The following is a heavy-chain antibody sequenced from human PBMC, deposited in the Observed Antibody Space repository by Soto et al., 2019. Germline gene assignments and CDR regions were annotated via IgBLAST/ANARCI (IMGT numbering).Heavy chain of an antibody. CDR2: ISGRGTTT. D-gene: IGHD2-2*01. J-gene: IGHJ6*02. CDR3: ARLGYCSSATCKYYFYYYGLDV. Sequence: EVQLVESGGGLVQPGGSLRLSCEASGFSFGSYSMNWVRQAPGKGLEWVSFISGRGTTTYYADSVKGRFTVSRDNAKNALSVKVNSLRDKDTAVYYWARLGYCSSATCKYYFYYYGLDVWGQGTMVTVSS. V-gene: IGHV3-48*02. CDR1: GFSFGSYS.